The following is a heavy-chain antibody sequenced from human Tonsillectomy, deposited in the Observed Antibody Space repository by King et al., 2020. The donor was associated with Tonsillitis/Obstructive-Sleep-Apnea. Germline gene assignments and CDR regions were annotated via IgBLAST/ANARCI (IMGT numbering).Heavy chain of an antibody. D-gene: IGHD3-10*01. Sequence: ELQLVQSGPEVKKPGESLRISCKGSGYSFATYWIGWVRQMPGKGLEWMGLIYPDDSDTRYSPSFQGQVTIPADKSISTAYLQWSSLKASDTAMYYCARHEDASGRNYMDVWGKGTTVTVSS. V-gene: IGHV5-51*01. J-gene: IGHJ6*03. CDR2: IYPDDSDT. CDR3: ARHEDASGRNYMDV. CDR1: GYSFATYW.